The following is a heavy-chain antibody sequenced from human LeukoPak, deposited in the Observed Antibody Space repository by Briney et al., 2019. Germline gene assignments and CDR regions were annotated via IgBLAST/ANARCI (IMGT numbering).Heavy chain of an antibody. CDR3: ARDRESSVPFDY. V-gene: IGHV3-23*01. J-gene: IGHJ4*02. Sequence: GGSLRLSCAASGFTFSSYAMSWVRQAPGKGLEWVSAISGSGGSTYYADSVKGRFTISRDNAKNSLYLQMNSLRAEDTAVYYCARDRESSVPFDYWGQGTLVTVSS. CDR1: GFTFSSYA. D-gene: IGHD3-10*01. CDR2: ISGSGGST.